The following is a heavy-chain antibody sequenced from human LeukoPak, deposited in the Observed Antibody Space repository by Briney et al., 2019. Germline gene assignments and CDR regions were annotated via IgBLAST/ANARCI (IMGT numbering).Heavy chain of an antibody. Sequence: GASVKVSCKASGGTFSSYAISWVRQAPGQGLEWMGGIIPIFGTANYAQKFQGRVTITTDESTSTAHMELSSLRSEDTAVYYCARTDIVVVPARNWFDPWGQGTLVTVSS. CDR1: GGTFSSYA. CDR3: ARTDIVVVPARNWFDP. D-gene: IGHD2-2*01. V-gene: IGHV1-69*05. J-gene: IGHJ5*02. CDR2: IIPIFGTA.